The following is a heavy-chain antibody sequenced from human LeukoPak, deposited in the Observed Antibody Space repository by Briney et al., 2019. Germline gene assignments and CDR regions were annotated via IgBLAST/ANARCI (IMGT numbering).Heavy chain of an antibody. Sequence: PSETLSLTCTVSGGSISSYYWSWIRQPPGKGLEWIGYIYYSGSTNYNPSLKSRVTISVDTSKNQFSLKLSSVTAADTAVYYCATETGIGVDYWGQGTLVTVSS. CDR3: ATETGIGVDY. J-gene: IGHJ4*02. D-gene: IGHD7-27*01. CDR1: GGSISSYY. CDR2: IYYSGST. V-gene: IGHV4-59*01.